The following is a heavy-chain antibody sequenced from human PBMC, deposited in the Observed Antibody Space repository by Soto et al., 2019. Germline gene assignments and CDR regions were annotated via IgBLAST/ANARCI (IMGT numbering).Heavy chain of an antibody. D-gene: IGHD3-22*01. V-gene: IGHV3-48*02. CDR1: GFTFSSYS. J-gene: IGHJ6*02. CDR2: ISSSSSTI. CDR3: ARDQGDSSGYYPPPYGMDV. Sequence: GGSLRLSCAASGFTFSSYSMNWVRQAPGKGLEWVSYISSSSSTIYYADSVKDRFTISRDNAKNSLYLQMNSLRDEDTAVYYCARDQGDSSGYYPPPYGMDVWGQGTTVTVSS.